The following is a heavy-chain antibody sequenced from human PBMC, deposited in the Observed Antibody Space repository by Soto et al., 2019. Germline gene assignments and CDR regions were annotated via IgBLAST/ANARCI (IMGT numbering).Heavy chain of an antibody. CDR2: INPNSGGT. J-gene: IGHJ3*02. CDR3: AMGQFYYDSSGYYLQGAFDI. V-gene: IGHV1-2*04. D-gene: IGHD3-22*01. Sequence: QVQLVQSGAEVKKPGASVKVSCKASGYTFTGYYMHWARQAPGQGLEWSGWINPNSGGTNYAQKFQGWVTMTRDTSISTAYMELSRLRSDDTAVYYCAMGQFYYDSSGYYLQGAFDIWGQGTMVTVSS. CDR1: GYTFTGYY.